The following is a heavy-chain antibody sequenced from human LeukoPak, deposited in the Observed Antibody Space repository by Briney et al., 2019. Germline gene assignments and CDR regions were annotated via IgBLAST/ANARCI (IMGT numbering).Heavy chain of an antibody. CDR2: LYSSGYS. CDR3: AKDSSSGSSYYFHGMDV. J-gene: IGHJ6*02. D-gene: IGHD3-10*01. V-gene: IGHV3-66*01. CDR1: GFSVSSNY. Sequence: GGSLRLSCAASGFSVSSNYMSWVRQAPGKGLEWVSVLYSSGYSKYADSVKGRFSISRDTSENTLSLQMNSLRAEDTAVYYCAKDSSSGSSYYFHGMDVWGQGTTVIVSS.